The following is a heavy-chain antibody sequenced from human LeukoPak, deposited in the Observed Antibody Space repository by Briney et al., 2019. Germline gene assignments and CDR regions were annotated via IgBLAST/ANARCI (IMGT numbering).Heavy chain of an antibody. J-gene: IGHJ4*02. CDR1: GGSFSGYY. Sequence: SETLSLTCAVYGGSFSGYYWSWIRQPPGKGLEWIAEINHSGSTNYNPSLKSRVTISVDTSKNQFSLKLSSVTAADTAVYYCATASYDSSGYYYDYFDYWGQGTLVTVSS. CDR2: INHSGST. D-gene: IGHD3-22*01. V-gene: IGHV4-34*01. CDR3: ATASYDSSGYYYDYFDY.